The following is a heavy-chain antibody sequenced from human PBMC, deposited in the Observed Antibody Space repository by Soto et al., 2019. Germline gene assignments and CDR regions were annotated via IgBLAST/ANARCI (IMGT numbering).Heavy chain of an antibody. J-gene: IGHJ6*02. Sequence: SETLSLTCTVSGGSISSSSYYWGWIRQPPGKGLEWIGSIYYSGSTYHNPSLKSRVTISVDTSKNQFSLKLSSVTAADTAVYYCARHWGPPPTYQLLSYYYYYGMDVWGQGTTVTVSS. CDR1: GGSISSSSYY. CDR3: ARHWGPPPTYQLLSYYYYYGMDV. CDR2: IYYSGST. V-gene: IGHV4-39*01. D-gene: IGHD2-2*01.